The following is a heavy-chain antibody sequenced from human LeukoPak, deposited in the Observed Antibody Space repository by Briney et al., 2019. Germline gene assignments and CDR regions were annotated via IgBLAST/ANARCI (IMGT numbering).Heavy chain of an antibody. D-gene: IGHD4-23*01. CDR3: AKDGIAGADNSHFDN. Sequence: GGSLRPSCATAGFTFSIYAMSWVRQAPGKGLEWVSGLSNSGGSTYYADSVKGRFTISRDNSKNTLYLQMNSLRAEDTAVYYCAKDGIAGADNSHFDNWGQGTLVTVSS. V-gene: IGHV3-23*01. CDR1: GFTFSIYA. CDR2: LSNSGGST. J-gene: IGHJ4*02.